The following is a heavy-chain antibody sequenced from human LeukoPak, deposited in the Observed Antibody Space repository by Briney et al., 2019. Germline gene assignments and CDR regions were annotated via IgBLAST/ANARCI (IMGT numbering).Heavy chain of an antibody. CDR1: GGTFSSYA. Sequence: GASVKVSCKASGGTFSSYAISWVRQAPGQGLEWMGGIIPIFGTANYAQKFQGRVTITTDESTSTAYMELSSLRCEDTAVYYCARVAIRYSGSYSALDYWGQGTLVTVSS. D-gene: IGHD1-26*01. J-gene: IGHJ4*02. CDR3: ARVAIRYSGSYSALDY. V-gene: IGHV1-69*05. CDR2: IIPIFGTA.